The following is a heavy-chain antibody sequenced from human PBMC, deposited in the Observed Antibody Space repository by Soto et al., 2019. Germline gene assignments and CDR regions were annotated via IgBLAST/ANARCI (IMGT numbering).Heavy chain of an antibody. J-gene: IGHJ5*02. D-gene: IGHD2-15*01. CDR3: ARHPLSWSGSTCYSNGFDR. CDR1: GGSISSSRYY. Sequence: SDTRSLTCTVSGGSISSSRYYWVSIRQPPGKRLERIGRIYYSVSTNYNPSLKKRVTISVHTSNNQFSLKLSSVTAADTAVYYCARHPLSWSGSTCYSNGFDRWGQGTLVTVSS. V-gene: IGHV4-39*01. CDR2: IYYSVST.